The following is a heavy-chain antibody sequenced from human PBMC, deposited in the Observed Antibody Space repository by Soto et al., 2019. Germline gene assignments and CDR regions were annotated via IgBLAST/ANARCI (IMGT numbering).Heavy chain of an antibody. Sequence: SVKVSSKSSAYTLSSYYIHWLRQAPGQGLERMGWINPNSGGTNYAQKFQGRSTVTRDTPTSTAYMELSRLTSDDKAVYYCARSLSEGYCTMTGCYTRPLYGMDVWGQGTTVTVSS. CDR2: INPNSGGT. CDR1: AYTLSSYY. D-gene: IGHD2-2*02. CDR3: ARSLSEGYCTMTGCYTRPLYGMDV. J-gene: IGHJ6*02. V-gene: IGHV1-2*02.